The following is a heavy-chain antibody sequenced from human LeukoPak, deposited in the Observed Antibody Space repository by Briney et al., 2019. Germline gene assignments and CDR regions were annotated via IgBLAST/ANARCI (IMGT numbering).Heavy chain of an antibody. CDR3: AKDRDSGYYPFDY. V-gene: IGHV3-23*01. Sequence: PGGSLRLSCAASGFTFSSHAMSWVRQAPGKGLEWVSGVSGSGDSTYYADSVKGRSTISRDNSKNTLFLQMNSLRAEDTAVYYCAKDRDSGYYPFDYWGQGTLVTVSS. CDR1: GFTFSSHA. D-gene: IGHD5-12*01. CDR2: VSGSGDST. J-gene: IGHJ4*02.